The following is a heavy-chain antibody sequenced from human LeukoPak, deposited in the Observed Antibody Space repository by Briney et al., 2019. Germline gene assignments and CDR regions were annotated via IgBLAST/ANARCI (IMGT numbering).Heavy chain of an antibody. V-gene: IGHV3-23*01. J-gene: IGHJ4*02. D-gene: IGHD3-16*01. CDR3: AKAKTSYVFDY. CDR2: ISGSGGST. Sequence: GGSLRLSCAASGFTFSSYAMSWVRQAPGKGLECVSAISGSGGSTYYADSVKGRFTISRDNSKNTLYLQMNSLRAEDMAVYYCAKAKTSYVFDYWGQGTLVTVSS. CDR1: GFTFSSYA.